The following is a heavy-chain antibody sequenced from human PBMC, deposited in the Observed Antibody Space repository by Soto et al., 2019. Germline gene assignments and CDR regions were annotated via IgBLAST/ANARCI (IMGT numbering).Heavy chain of an antibody. V-gene: IGHV1-46*01. J-gene: IGHJ4*02. CDR1: GYTFTSYY. D-gene: IGHD3-22*01. CDR2: INPSGGST. CDR3: ARDPWGTDSSGDY. Sequence: QVQLVKSGAEVKKPGASVKVSGKASGYTFTSYYMHWVRQAPGQGLEWMGIINPSGGSTSYAQKFQGRDTMTRDRSTSTGYMELSSLRSEDTAVDYCARDPWGTDSSGDYWGQGTLVTVSS.